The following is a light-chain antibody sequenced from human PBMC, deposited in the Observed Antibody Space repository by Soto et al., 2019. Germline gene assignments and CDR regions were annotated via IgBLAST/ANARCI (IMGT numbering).Light chain of an antibody. J-gene: IGKJ2*01. CDR3: QQRSNWPPGYT. CDR1: QSVSSY. CDR2: DAS. V-gene: IGKV3-11*01. Sequence: EIVLTQSPATLSLSPGERATLSCRASQSVSSYLAWYQQKPGQAPRLLIYDASHRATGNPARFSGSGSGTAFTLTISSLEPEDFAVYYCQQRSNWPPGYTFGQGTKLEIK.